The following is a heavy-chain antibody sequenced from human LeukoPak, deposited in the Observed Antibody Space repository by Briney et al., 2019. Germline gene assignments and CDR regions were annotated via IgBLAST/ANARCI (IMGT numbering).Heavy chain of an antibody. CDR2: ISYDGSNK. D-gene: IGHD7-27*01. CDR3: ARDGLWGSRNAGYFDL. Sequence: PGGSLRLSCAASGFTFSSYAMHWVRQAPGKGLEWVAVISYDGSNKYYADSVKGRFTISRDNSKNTLYLQMNSLRAEDTAVYYCARDGLWGSRNAGYFDLWGRGTLVTVSS. J-gene: IGHJ2*01. CDR1: GFTFSSYA. V-gene: IGHV3-30-3*01.